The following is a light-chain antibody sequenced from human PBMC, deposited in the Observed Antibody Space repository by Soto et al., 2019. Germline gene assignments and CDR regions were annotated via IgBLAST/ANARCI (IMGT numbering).Light chain of an antibody. Sequence: QSALTQPASVSGSPGQSITISCTGTSSDVGSYNLVSWYQQHPGKAPKLMIYEDNKRPSGVSNRFSVSKSGYTASLTISGLQAEDEADYYCCSYARTSTYVFGSGTKVTDL. V-gene: IGLV2-23*01. CDR3: CSYARTSTYV. J-gene: IGLJ1*01. CDR1: SSDVGSYNL. CDR2: EDN.